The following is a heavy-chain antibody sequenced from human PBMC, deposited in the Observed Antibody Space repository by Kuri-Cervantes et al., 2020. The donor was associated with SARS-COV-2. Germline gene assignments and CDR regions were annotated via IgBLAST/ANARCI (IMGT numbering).Heavy chain of an antibody. J-gene: IGHJ5*02. D-gene: IGHD5-24*01. V-gene: IGHV1-46*03. CDR3: DREYGFNWFAP. CDR1: GYTFSGNY. CDR2: IHPSGGAT. Sequence: ASVKVSCKASGYTFSGNYMHWVRQAPGQGLEWMGMIHPSGGATSYAQKLQGRVIMTRDTSTSTVYMELSSLRSDDTAVYYCDREYGFNWFAPWGQGTLVTVS.